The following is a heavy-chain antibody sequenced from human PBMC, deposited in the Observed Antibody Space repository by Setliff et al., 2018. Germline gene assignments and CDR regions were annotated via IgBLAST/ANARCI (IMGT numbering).Heavy chain of an antibody. J-gene: IGHJ4*02. V-gene: IGHV3-20*04. Sequence: PGGSLRLSCAASGFNFKGHGMNWVRQAPGKGLEWVSTTNWDGRSTGYTDSVKGRFTISRDNAKYSLYLQMNSLRAEDTAVYYCAKGRALYNSGWNLHDYWGQGTLVTVSS. D-gene: IGHD6-19*01. CDR3: AKGRALYNSGWNLHDY. CDR1: GFNFKGHG. CDR2: TNWDGRST.